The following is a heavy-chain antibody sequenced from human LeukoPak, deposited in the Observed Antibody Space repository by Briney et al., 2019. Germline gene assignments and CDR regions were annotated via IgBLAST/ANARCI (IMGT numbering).Heavy chain of an antibody. V-gene: IGHV4-4*02. D-gene: IGHD6-13*01. CDR2: IYHSGST. J-gene: IGHJ4*02. CDR3: ARDHPAAGPFFDY. CDR1: GGSISSSNW. Sequence: SGTLSLTCAVSGGSISSSNWWSWVRQPPGKGLEWIGEIYHSGSTNYNPSLKSRVTISVDRSKNQFSLKLSSVTAADTAVYYCARDHPAAGPFFDYWGQGTLVTVSS.